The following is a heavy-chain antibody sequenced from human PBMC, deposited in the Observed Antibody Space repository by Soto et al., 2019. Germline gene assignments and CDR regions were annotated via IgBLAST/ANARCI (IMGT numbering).Heavy chain of an antibody. Sequence: SETLSLTCTVSGDSIGSYYWSWIRQPPGKGLEWIGYIHYSGTTDYNPSLMSRVTISVDTSKNHFSLNLTSVTAADTAVYYCARGPSVRFYYGMDVWGQGTTVTVSS. D-gene: IGHD3-3*01. CDR3: ARGPSVRFYYGMDV. V-gene: IGHV4-59*01. CDR1: GDSIGSYY. J-gene: IGHJ6*02. CDR2: IHYSGTT.